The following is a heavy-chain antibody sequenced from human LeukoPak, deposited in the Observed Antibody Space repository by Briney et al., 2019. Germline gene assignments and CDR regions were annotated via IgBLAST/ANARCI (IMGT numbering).Heavy chain of an antibody. CDR3: ASLYYYDSSGYSDY. Sequence: GGSLRLSCAASGFTFSDYYMSWIRPAPGKGLEWVSYISSSGSTIYYADSVKGRFTISRDNAKNSLYLQMNSLRAEDTAVYYCASLYYYDSSGYSDYWGQGTLVTVSS. J-gene: IGHJ4*02. CDR2: ISSSGSTI. CDR1: GFTFSDYY. V-gene: IGHV3-11*01. D-gene: IGHD3-22*01.